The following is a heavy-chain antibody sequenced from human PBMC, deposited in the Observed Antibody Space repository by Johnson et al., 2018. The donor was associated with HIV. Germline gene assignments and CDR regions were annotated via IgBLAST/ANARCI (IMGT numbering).Heavy chain of an antibody. CDR1: GFTFSNFG. Sequence: QVKLVESGGGVVQPGRSLRLSCAASGFTFSNFGFHWVRQAPGKGLEWVAAISFAGNNKYYVDSVKGRFTISRDNSQNTLYLQMNSLRPEDTAVYYCTGGWYNLSAFDIWGQGTMVTVSS. D-gene: IGHD6-19*01. V-gene: IGHV3-30*03. J-gene: IGHJ3*02. CDR3: TGGWYNLSAFDI. CDR2: ISFAGNNK.